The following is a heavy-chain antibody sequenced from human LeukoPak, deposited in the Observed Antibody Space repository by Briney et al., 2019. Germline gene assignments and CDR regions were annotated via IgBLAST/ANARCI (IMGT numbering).Heavy chain of an antibody. Sequence: ASVTVSCKASGYTFTGYYMHWVRQAPGQGLEWMGWINPNSGGTNYAQKFQGRVTMTRDTSISTAYMELSRLRSDDTAGYYCARGGSSWPLGALYYWGQGTLVTVSS. V-gene: IGHV1-2*02. CDR1: GYTFTGYY. J-gene: IGHJ4*02. CDR3: ARGGSSWPLGALYY. D-gene: IGHD6-13*01. CDR2: INPNSGGT.